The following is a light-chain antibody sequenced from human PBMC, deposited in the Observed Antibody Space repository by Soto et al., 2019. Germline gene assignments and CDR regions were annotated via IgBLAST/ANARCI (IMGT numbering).Light chain of an antibody. Sequence: EIVMTQSPATLSVSPGERATLSCRASQSISSNLAWYQQKPGQSPRLLIYGASTRATGIPGRFSGSGSGTEFTLTISSRQSEDFAVYYCQQYNSDSRMFGQGTKVEVK. CDR3: QQYNSDSRM. V-gene: IGKV3-15*01. J-gene: IGKJ1*01. CDR2: GAS. CDR1: QSISSN.